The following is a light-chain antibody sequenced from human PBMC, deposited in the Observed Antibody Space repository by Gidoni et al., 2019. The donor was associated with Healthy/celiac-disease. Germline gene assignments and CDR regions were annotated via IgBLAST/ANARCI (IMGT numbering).Light chain of an antibody. CDR1: SSYVGGYNY. CDR2: DVS. CDR3: CSYAGSYTFDVV. J-gene: IGLJ2*01. Sequence: QSALTQPRPVSGSPGQSVTISCTGTSSYVGGYNYVSWNQQHPGKAPKLMIYDVSKRPSGVPDRFSGSKSGNTASLTISGLQAEDAADYYCCSYAGSYTFDVVFGGGTKLTVL. V-gene: IGLV2-11*01.